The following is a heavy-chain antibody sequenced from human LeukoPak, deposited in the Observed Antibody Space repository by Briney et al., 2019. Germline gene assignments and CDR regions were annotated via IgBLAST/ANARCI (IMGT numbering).Heavy chain of an antibody. V-gene: IGHV3-7*03. CDR1: GFTFSSYW. D-gene: IGHD2-15*01. CDR3: AFDCSGGSCYIN. Sequence: AGGSLRLSCAASGFTFSSYWMSWVRQAPGKGLEWVANIKQDGSERYYVDSVKGRFTISRDNAKNSLYLQMNSLRAEDTAVYYCAFDCSGGSCYINWGQGTLVTVSS. J-gene: IGHJ4*02. CDR2: IKQDGSER.